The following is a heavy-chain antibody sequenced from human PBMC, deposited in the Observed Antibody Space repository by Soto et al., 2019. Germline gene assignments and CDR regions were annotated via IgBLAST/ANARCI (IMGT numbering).Heavy chain of an antibody. V-gene: IGHV3-66*01. CDR3: AREAYSSGPSTQSDYFDY. CDR2: IYSAGST. Sequence: EVQLVESGGGLVQPGGSPRLSCAASGFTVSSNYMSWVRQAPGKGLECVLVIYSAGSTYYADSVKGRFTISRDNSKNTLYLQMNSRRAEDTDVYYCAREAYSSGPSTQSDYFDYWGQGTLVTVSS. CDR1: GFTVSSNY. D-gene: IGHD6-19*01. J-gene: IGHJ4*02.